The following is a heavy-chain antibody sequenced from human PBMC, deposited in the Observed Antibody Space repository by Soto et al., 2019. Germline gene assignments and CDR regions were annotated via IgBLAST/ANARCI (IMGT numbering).Heavy chain of an antibody. CDR1: GFTSSSYS. V-gene: IGHV3-21*01. CDR3: ASQTSGYYYYGMDV. J-gene: IGHJ6*02. CDR2: ISSSSTYI. Sequence: VPLVESGGGLVKPGGSLRLSCAASGFTSSSYSMDWVRQAPGKGLEWVSSISSSSTYIHYADSVKGRFTISRDNAKNSLYLQMNSLSAEDTAVYYCASQTSGYYYYGMDVWGQGTTVTVSS.